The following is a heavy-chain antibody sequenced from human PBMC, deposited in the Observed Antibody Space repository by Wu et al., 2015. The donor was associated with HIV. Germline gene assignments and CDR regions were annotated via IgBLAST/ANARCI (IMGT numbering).Heavy chain of an antibody. Sequence: QVQLVQSGAEVKKSGSSVRVSCKASGDTLITYGVNWLRQAPGQGLEWMGGIIPMFGTTDYAQKFQDRVTITTDESTSTAYMRLTSLRSEDTAVYYCASPRSPGFSSAWPTYFDYWGQGTLVTVSS. CDR2: IIPMFGTT. D-gene: IGHD6-19*01. J-gene: IGHJ4*02. CDR1: GDTLITYG. V-gene: IGHV1-69*05. CDR3: ASPRSPGFSSAWPTYFDY.